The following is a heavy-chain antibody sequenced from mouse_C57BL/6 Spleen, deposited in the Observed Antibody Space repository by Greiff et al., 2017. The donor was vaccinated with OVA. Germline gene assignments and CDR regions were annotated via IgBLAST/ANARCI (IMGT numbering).Heavy chain of an antibody. Sequence: QVQLQQPGAELVKPGASVKLSCKASGYTFTSYWMHWVKQRPGQGLEWIGMIHPNSGSTNYNEKFKSKATLTVDKSSSTAYMQLSSLTSEDSAVYYCARRDDYALDFDVWGTGTTVTVSS. CDR1: GYTFTSYW. CDR2: IHPNSGST. J-gene: IGHJ1*03. CDR3: ARRDDYALDFDV. V-gene: IGHV1-64*01. D-gene: IGHD2-4*01.